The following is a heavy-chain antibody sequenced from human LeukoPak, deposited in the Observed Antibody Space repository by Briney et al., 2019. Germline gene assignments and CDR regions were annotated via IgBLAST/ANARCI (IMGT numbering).Heavy chain of an antibody. Sequence: VKVSCKASGYTFTGYYMHLVRQAPGQGLEWMGWMNPNSGNTGYAQKVQGRVTMTMNTSISTAYIELSSLRSEDTAVYYCASSPYTFGALYYYYRMDVWGQGTTVTVSS. J-gene: IGHJ6*02. V-gene: IGHV1-8*02. CDR2: MNPNSGNT. CDR1: GYTFTGYY. D-gene: IGHD3-10*01. CDR3: ASSPYTFGALYYYYRMDV.